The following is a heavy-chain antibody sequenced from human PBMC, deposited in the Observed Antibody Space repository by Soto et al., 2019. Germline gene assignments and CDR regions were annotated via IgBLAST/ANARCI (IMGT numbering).Heavy chain of an antibody. Sequence: GGSLRLSCAASGFTFSSYSMNWVRQAPGKGLEWVSSISSSSSYIYYADSVKGRFTISRDNSKNTLYLQMNSLRAEDTAVYYCARDYRDGYHPRYWGQGTLVTVSS. J-gene: IGHJ4*02. CDR3: ARDYRDGYHPRY. CDR2: ISSSSSYI. D-gene: IGHD5-12*01. CDR1: GFTFSSYS. V-gene: IGHV3-21*01.